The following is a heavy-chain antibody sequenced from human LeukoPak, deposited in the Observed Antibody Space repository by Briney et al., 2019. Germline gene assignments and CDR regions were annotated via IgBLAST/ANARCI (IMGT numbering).Heavy chain of an antibody. CDR3: ARDRIKYYYGSGSYYNPLYYYGMDV. Sequence: PGRSLRLSCAASGFTFSSYGMHWVRQAPGKGLEWVAVISYDGSNKYYADSVKGRFTISRDNSKNTLYLQMNSLRAEDTAVYYCARDRIKYYYGSGSYYNPLYYYGMDVWGKGTTVTVSS. V-gene: IGHV3-30*03. CDR1: GFTFSSYG. D-gene: IGHD3-10*01. J-gene: IGHJ6*04. CDR2: ISYDGSNK.